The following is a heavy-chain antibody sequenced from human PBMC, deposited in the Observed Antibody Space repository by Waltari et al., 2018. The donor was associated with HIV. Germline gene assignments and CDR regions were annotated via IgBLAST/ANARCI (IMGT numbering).Heavy chain of an antibody. CDR1: GGSFSGHH. CDR2: INDNGST. D-gene: IGHD2-2*03. Sequence: QVQLQQWGAGLLKPSETLSLTCAVYGGSFSGHHWSWIRQPPGKGLEWIGEINDNGSTNYKPSLKSRLTISVDTSKNQFSLKLTSVTAADTAVYYCARGLDIGRGYYHYYAMDVWGQGTTVTVSS. CDR3: ARGLDIGRGYYHYYAMDV. V-gene: IGHV4-34*01. J-gene: IGHJ6*02.